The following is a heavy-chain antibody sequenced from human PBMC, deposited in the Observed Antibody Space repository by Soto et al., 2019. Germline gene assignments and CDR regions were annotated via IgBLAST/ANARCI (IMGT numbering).Heavy chain of an antibody. V-gene: IGHV4-4*02. D-gene: IGHD2-15*01. CDR3: ARETTYCSGGSCSTYFDY. CDR1: GGSIISSNW. J-gene: IGHJ4*02. CDR2: IYHSGST. Sequence: PSETLSLTCAVSGGSIISSNWWSWVRQPPGKGLEWIGEIYHSGSTNYNPSLKSRVTISVDKSKNQFSLKLSSVTAADTAVYYCARETTYCSGGSCSTYFDYWGQGTLVTVSS.